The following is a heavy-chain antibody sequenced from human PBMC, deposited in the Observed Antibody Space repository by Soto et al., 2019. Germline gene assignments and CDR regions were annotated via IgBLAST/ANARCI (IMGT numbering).Heavy chain of an antibody. CDR3: ARGVRDSSSSWFDP. J-gene: IGHJ5*02. Sequence: QVQLQESGPGLVKPSETLSLTCTVSGGSISSYYWSWIRQPXXXGLEWIGYIYYSGSTNYNPSLKSRVTISVDTSKNQFSLKLSSVTAADTAVYYCARGVRDSSSSWFDPWGQGTLVTVSS. CDR1: GGSISSYY. V-gene: IGHV4-59*01. D-gene: IGHD6-6*01. CDR2: IYYSGST.